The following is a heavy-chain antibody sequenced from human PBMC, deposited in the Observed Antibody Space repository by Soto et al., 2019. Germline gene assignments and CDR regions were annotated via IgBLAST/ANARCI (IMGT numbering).Heavy chain of an antibody. CDR3: AREDYGDYVDY. CDR1: GGSISSYY. Sequence: QVQLQESGPGLVKPSETLSLTCTVSGGSISSYYWSWIRQPPGKGLEWIGYIYYSGSTNYNPSLKSRVNISVDTSNNQFSLKLSSVTAADTAVYYCAREDYGDYVDYWGQGTLVTVSS. V-gene: IGHV4-59*08. D-gene: IGHD4-17*01. CDR2: IYYSGST. J-gene: IGHJ4*02.